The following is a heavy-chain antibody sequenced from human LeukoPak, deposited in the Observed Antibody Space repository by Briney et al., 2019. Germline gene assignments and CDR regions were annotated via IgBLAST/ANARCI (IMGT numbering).Heavy chain of an antibody. Sequence: GGSLRLSCAASGFTFSSYAMHWVRQAPGKGLEWVAVISYDGSNKYYADSVKGRFTISRDNSKNTLYLQMNSLRAEDTAVYYCARVGAVASDYWGQGTLVTVSS. D-gene: IGHD6-19*01. J-gene: IGHJ4*02. CDR2: ISYDGSNK. CDR1: GFTFSSYA. V-gene: IGHV3-30*04. CDR3: ARVGAVASDY.